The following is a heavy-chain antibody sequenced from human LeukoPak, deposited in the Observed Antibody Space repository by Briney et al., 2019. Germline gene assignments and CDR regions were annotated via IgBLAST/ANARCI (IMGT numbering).Heavy chain of an antibody. CDR1: GYSFTSYW. CDR3: ARRLHTRGSYFDY. D-gene: IGHD3-10*01. Sequence: GESLKISSKGSGYSFTSYWIGWVRQMPGKGLEWMGIIYPGDSDTRYSPSFQGQVTISADKSISTAYLQWSSLKASDTAMNYCARRLHTRGSYFDYWGQGTLVTVSS. J-gene: IGHJ4*02. V-gene: IGHV5-51*01. CDR2: IYPGDSDT.